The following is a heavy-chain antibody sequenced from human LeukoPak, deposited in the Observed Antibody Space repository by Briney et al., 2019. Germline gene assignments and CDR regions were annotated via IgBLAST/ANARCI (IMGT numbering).Heavy chain of an antibody. CDR2: IKHDGSAE. Sequence: GGSLRLSCAASGLTFGSSWMTWVRQTPDKGLEWVASIKHDGSAEYYVDSVRGRFTISRDNAKNSVYLQMNSLRAEDTAAYYCARDRSPNCLDYWGQGTLVTVSS. V-gene: IGHV3-7*01. CDR3: ARDRSPNCLDY. CDR1: GLTFGSSW. D-gene: IGHD2-2*01. J-gene: IGHJ4*02.